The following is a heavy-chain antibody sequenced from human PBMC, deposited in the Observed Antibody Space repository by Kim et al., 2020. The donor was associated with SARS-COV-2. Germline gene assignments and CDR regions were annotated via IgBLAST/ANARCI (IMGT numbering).Heavy chain of an antibody. CDR1: GFTFSNAW. D-gene: IGHD3-3*01. J-gene: IGHJ6*02. CDR2: IKSKTDGGTT. Sequence: GGSLRLSCAASGFTFSNAWMSWVRQAPGKGLEWVGRIKSKTDGGTTDYAAPVKGRFTISRDDSKNTLYLQMNSLKTEDTAVYYCTSPGFLWSGSYYYYYGMEVWGQGTTVPVSS. V-gene: IGHV3-15*01. CDR3: TSPGFLWSGSYYYYYGMEV.